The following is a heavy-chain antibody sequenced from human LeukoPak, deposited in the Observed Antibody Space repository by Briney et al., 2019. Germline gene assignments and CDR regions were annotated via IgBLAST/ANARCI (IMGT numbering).Heavy chain of an antibody. Sequence: ASVKVSCKASVYTFIGYYMYWVRQAPGHGLEWMGWINPSSGDTDYPQKFQGRVTMTRDTSINTGYMELRRLTSDDTAVYYCARGNGPENAWGQGTLVTVSS. CDR1: VYTFIGYY. CDR3: ARGNGPENA. V-gene: IGHV1-2*02. J-gene: IGHJ5*02. CDR2: INPSSGDT. D-gene: IGHD2-8*01.